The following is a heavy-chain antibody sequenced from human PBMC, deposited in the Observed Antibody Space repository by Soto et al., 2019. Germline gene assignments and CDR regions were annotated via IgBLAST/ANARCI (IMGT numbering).Heavy chain of an antibody. CDR1: GGTFSSYA. J-gene: IGHJ4*02. CDR2: IIPIFGTT. D-gene: IGHD3-22*01. CDR3: ASGYYFDSSGSWGRWYFDL. V-gene: IGHV1-69*06. Sequence: QVQLVQSGAEVRKPGSSVKVSCKASGGTFSSYAIGWVRQAPGQGLVWMGGIIPIFGTTKYAQKFQGRLTITADKSTTTAYMELSSLRSEDTAMYYCASGYYFDSSGSWGRWYFDLWGQGTLVSVSS.